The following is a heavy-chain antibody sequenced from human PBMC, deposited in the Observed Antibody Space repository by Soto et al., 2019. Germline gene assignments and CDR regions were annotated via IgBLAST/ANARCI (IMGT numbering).Heavy chain of an antibody. CDR2: IYTSGST. J-gene: IGHJ5*02. D-gene: IGHD3-10*01. Sequence: SETLSLTCTVSGGSISSYYWSWIRQPAGKGLEWIGRIYTSGSTNYNPSLKSRVTMSVDTSKNQFSLKLSSVTAADTAVYYCARASRITMVRGVSLHWFDPWGQGTLVTV. CDR1: GGSISSYY. CDR3: ARASRITMVRGVSLHWFDP. V-gene: IGHV4-4*07.